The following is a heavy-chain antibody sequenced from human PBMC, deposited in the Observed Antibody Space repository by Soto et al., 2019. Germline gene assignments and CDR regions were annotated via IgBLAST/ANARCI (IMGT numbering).Heavy chain of an antibody. J-gene: IGHJ4*02. D-gene: IGHD6-13*01. CDR3: ARHPEDTNIAAAGLDY. Sequence: QLQLQESGPGLVKPSETLSLTCTVSGGSSSSSSYYWGWIRQPPGKGLEWIGSIYYSGSTYYNPSLNSRVTISVDTSQNQFSLRLSSVTAADTAVYYCARHPEDTNIAAAGLDYWGQGTLVTVSS. CDR2: IYYSGST. V-gene: IGHV4-39*01. CDR1: GGSSSSSSYY.